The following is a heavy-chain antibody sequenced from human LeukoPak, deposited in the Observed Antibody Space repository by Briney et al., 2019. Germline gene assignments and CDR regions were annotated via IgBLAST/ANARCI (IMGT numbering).Heavy chain of an antibody. Sequence: GGSLRLSCAASGFSFNTYAMSWVRQAPGKGLEWVSVISGGGGTTCYADSVKGRFTISRDNSKNTLYLQMNSLRVDDTALYYCAKGPVVTATYNWFDPWGQGALVTVSS. D-gene: IGHD2-21*02. CDR2: ISGGGGTT. CDR3: AKGPVVTATYNWFDP. CDR1: GFSFNTYA. J-gene: IGHJ5*02. V-gene: IGHV3-23*01.